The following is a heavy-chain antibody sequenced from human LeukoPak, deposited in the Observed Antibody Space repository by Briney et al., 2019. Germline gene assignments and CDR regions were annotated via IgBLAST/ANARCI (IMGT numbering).Heavy chain of an antibody. D-gene: IGHD6-13*01. J-gene: IGHJ4*02. V-gene: IGHV3-23*01. CDR1: GFTFSSYA. CDR3: AKVQQLATIYYFDY. CDR2: MSGSGGTT. Sequence: GGSLRLSCAASGFTFSSYAMSWVRQAPGKGLEWVSSMSGSGGTTYYADSVKGRFAISRDNSKNTLYLQMGSLRTEDTALYYCAKVQQLATIYYFDYWGQGSLVTVSS.